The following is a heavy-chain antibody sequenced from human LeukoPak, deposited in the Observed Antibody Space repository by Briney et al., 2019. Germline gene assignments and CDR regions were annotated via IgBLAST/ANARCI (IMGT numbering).Heavy chain of an antibody. J-gene: IGHJ4*02. CDR3: ARGSDPYYFDY. Sequence: SQTLSLTCTVSGGSISSGGYYWSWIRQPPGKGLEWIGYISHSGSTYYNPSLKSRVTISVDRSKNQFSLKVTSVTAADTAVYYCARGSDPYYFDYWGQGTLVTVSS. D-gene: IGHD3-10*01. CDR1: GGSISSGGYY. V-gene: IGHV4-30-2*01. CDR2: ISHSGST.